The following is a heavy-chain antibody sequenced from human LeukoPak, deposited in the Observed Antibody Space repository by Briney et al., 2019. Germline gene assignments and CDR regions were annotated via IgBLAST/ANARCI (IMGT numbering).Heavy chain of an antibody. CDR2: IDPGDSYT. CDR1: GSIFTSYW. Sequence: GASLQISCKGSGSIFTSYWISWVRPLPGKVLEGMGRIDPGDSYTNYSPSFQGHVTISADKSISTAYLQWSSLKASDTAMYYCATIGYCSGGSCYPAPPHFDYWGQGTLVTVSS. D-gene: IGHD2-15*01. V-gene: IGHV5-10-1*01. CDR3: ATIGYCSGGSCYPAPPHFDY. J-gene: IGHJ4*02.